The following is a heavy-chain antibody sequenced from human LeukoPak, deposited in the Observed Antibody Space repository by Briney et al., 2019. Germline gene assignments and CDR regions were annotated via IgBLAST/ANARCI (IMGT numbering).Heavy chain of an antibody. V-gene: IGHV3-23*01. D-gene: IGHD6-19*01. CDR2: VSDSGSGT. CDR3: AKGKGSSGWYD. J-gene: IGHJ4*02. Sequence: GGSLRLSCAASGFTFSTYAMSWVRQAPGRGPEWVSAVSDSGSGTYYADSVKGRFTISRDNSKNTLYLQMTSLRAEDTALYYCAKGKGSSGWYDWGQGTLVTVSS. CDR1: GFTFSTYA.